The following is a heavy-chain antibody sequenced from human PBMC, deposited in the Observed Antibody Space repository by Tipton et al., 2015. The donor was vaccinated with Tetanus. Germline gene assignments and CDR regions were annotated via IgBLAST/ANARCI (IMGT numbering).Heavy chain of an antibody. CDR1: GGTFSSYG. V-gene: IGHV1-18*01. D-gene: IGHD6-19*01. CDR3: ARVPTNPLAVDRPTDY. Sequence: QVQLVQSGPEVKKPGSSVKVFCKASGGTFSSYGISWVRQAPGQGLEWMGWISVYNGNTNYAQKVQGRVTMTTDTPTTTAYMELRSLRSDDTAVYYCARVPTNPLAVDRPTDYWGQGTLVSVSS. J-gene: IGHJ4*02. CDR2: ISVYNGNT.